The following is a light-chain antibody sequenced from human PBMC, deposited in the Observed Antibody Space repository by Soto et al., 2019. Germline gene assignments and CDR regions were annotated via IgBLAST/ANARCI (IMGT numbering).Light chain of an antibody. CDR2: LNSDGSH. Sequence: QPVLTQSPSASASLGASVKLTCTLSSGHSNYAIAWHQQQPEKGPRFLMKLNSDGSHSKGDGIHDRFSGSSSGAERYLTISTLQSEDEADYYCQTWVTGIHIFGGGTKLTVL. V-gene: IGLV4-69*01. J-gene: IGLJ2*01. CDR1: SGHSNYA. CDR3: QTWVTGIHI.